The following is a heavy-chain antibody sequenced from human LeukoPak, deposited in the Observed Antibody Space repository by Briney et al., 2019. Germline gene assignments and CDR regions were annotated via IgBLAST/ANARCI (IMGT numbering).Heavy chain of an antibody. V-gene: IGHV3-74*01. CDR3: VVGGSPGY. J-gene: IGHJ4*02. CDR1: GFTVSSSY. CDR2: ISTDGYTT. D-gene: IGHD2-15*01. Sequence: PGGSLRLSCAASGFTVSSSYMYWVRQAPRKGLVWVSRISTDGYTTDYADFVQGRFTASRDNTKNTWSLEMNSLRAEDTAVYYCVVGGSPGYWGQGTLVTVSS.